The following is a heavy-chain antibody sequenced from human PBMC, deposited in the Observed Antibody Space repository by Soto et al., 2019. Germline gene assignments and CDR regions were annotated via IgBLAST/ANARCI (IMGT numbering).Heavy chain of an antibody. D-gene: IGHD3-10*01. V-gene: IGHV1-3*01. CDR2: INAGNGNT. CDR3: AIGITMVRGVRYYFDY. J-gene: IGHJ4*02. CDR1: GYTFTSYA. Sequence: ASVKVSCKASGYTFTSYAMHWVRQAPGQRLEWMGWINAGNGNTKYSQKFQGRVTITRDTSASTAYMELSSLRSEDTAVYYCAIGITMVRGVRYYFDYWGQGTLVTVSS.